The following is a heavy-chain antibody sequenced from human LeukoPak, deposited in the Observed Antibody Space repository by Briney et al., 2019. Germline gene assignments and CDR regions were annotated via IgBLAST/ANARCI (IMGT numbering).Heavy chain of an antibody. CDR3: ARGNQLLYPSYYYYYMDV. J-gene: IGHJ6*03. V-gene: IGHV4-61*02. CDR1: GGSISSGSDY. D-gene: IGHD2-2*02. Sequence: SQTLSLTCTVSGGSISSGSDYWSWIRQPAGKGLEWIGRIYTSGSTNYNPSLKSRVTISVDTSKNQFALKLSSVTAADTAVYYCARGNQLLYPSYYYYYMDVWGKGTTVTVSS. CDR2: IYTSGST.